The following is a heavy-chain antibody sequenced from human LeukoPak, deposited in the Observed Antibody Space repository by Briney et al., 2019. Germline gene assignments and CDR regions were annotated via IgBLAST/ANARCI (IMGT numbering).Heavy chain of an antibody. CDR3: AREKYHDYAQFDY. CDR2: ISSSGSTI. V-gene: IGHV3-48*03. D-gene: IGHD3-16*01. Sequence: GGSLRLSCAASGFTFSSYEMNWVRQAPGKGLEWVSYISSSGSTIYYADSVKGRFTISRDNAKNSLYLQMNSLRAEDTAVYYCAREKYHDYAQFDYWGQGTLVTVSS. CDR1: GFTFSSYE. J-gene: IGHJ4*02.